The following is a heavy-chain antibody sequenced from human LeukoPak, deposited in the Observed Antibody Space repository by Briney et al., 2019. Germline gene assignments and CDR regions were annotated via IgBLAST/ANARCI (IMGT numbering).Heavy chain of an antibody. J-gene: IGHJ5*02. Sequence: SETLSLTCTVSGGSIRSTNYYWVWVRQPPGKGLEWIGYIHYSGSTNYNPSLKSRVTISVDTSKNQFSLKLSSVTAADTAVYYCARVVPAATVWFDPWGQGTLVTVSS. D-gene: IGHD2-2*01. CDR1: GGSIRSTNYY. CDR2: IHYSGST. CDR3: ARVVPAATVWFDP. V-gene: IGHV4-61*05.